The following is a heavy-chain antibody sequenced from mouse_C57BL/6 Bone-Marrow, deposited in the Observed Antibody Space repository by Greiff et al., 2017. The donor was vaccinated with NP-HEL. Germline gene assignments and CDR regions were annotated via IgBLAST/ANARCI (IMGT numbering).Heavy chain of an antibody. J-gene: IGHJ2*01. CDR2: INPNNGGT. CDR3: AREMGGYDYVDY. D-gene: IGHD2-3*01. Sequence: EVQLQQSGPELVKPGASVKMSCKASGYTFTDYNMHWVKQSHGKSLEWIGYINPNNGGTSYNQKFKGKATLTVNKSSSTAYMELRSLTSEDSAVYYCAREMGGYDYVDYWGQGTTLTVSS. CDR1: GYTFTDYN. V-gene: IGHV1-22*01.